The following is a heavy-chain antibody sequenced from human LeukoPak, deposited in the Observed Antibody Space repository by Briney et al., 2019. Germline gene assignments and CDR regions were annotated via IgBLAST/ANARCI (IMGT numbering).Heavy chain of an antibody. CDR3: ARDGYSYERMDV. CDR1: GYTFTSYD. J-gene: IGHJ6*02. Sequence: ASVKVSCKASGYTFTSYDINWVRQATGQGLEWMGWMNPNSGNTGHAQKFQGRVTMTRNTSISTAYMELSSLRSEDTAVYYCARDGYSYERMDVWGQGTTVTVSS. D-gene: IGHD5-18*01. V-gene: IGHV1-8*01. CDR2: MNPNSGNT.